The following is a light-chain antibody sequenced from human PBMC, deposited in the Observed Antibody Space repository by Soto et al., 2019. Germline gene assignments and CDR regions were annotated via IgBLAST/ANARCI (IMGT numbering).Light chain of an antibody. Sequence: PGERVPLSCRASQSVSSSYLTWYQQKPGQAPRLLIYGASTRATGIPARFSGSGSGTDFTLTISSLQPEDFAVYYCQQYYNWPRTFGQGTKVDIK. V-gene: IGKV3D-7*01. J-gene: IGKJ1*01. CDR1: QSVSSSY. CDR3: QQYYNWPRT. CDR2: GAS.